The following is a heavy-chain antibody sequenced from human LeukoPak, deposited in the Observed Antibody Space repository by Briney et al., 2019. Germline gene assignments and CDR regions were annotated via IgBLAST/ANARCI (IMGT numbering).Heavy chain of an antibody. Sequence: SETLSLTCTVSGGSISTTNYYWGWIRQPPGRDLEWIGSIYYSGSTYYNPSLKSRVTISVDTSKNQFSLKLSSVTAADTAVCYCARTTYSSGWYVLWGQGTLVTVSS. CDR3: ARTTYSSGWYVL. J-gene: IGHJ4*02. D-gene: IGHD6-19*01. V-gene: IGHV4-39*01. CDR2: IYYSGST. CDR1: GGSISTTNYY.